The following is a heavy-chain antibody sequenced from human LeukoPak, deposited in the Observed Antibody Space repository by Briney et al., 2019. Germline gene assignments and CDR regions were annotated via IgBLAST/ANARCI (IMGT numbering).Heavy chain of an antibody. Sequence: SETLSLTCSVSGGSIRGSSYYWGWIRQPPGKGLEWIASIYYSGRTYDNPSLKSRVTISVDTSKNHFSLKMTSVTAADTAAYYCARDLGYTFDYNWFDPWGQGTLVTVSS. V-gene: IGHV4-39*07. CDR1: GGSIRGSSYY. CDR2: IYYSGRT. D-gene: IGHD5-18*01. J-gene: IGHJ5*02. CDR3: ARDLGYTFDYNWFDP.